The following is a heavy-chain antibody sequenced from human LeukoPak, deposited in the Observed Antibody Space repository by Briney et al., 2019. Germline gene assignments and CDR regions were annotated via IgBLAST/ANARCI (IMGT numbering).Heavy chain of an antibody. CDR1: GGSVNSGTYY. D-gene: IGHD2-15*01. CDR3: ARDRGLGYCSGGRCYGHFYYGMDV. CDR2: IYYTGST. V-gene: IGHV4-61*01. J-gene: IGHJ6*02. Sequence: PSESLSLTCTVSGGSVNSGTYYWSWIRQPPGKGLEWIAYIYYTGSTNCNPSLKSRVTISVDTSKNQFSLNLSSVTAADTAVYYCARDRGLGYCSGGRCYGHFYYGMDVWGQGTTVTVSS.